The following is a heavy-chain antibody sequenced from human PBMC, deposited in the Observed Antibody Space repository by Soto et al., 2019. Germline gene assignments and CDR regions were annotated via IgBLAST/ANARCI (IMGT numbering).Heavy chain of an antibody. V-gene: IGHV3-30*18. Sequence: PGGSLILSCAAPGFTFSSYCMHWVRQAPGKGLEWVAVISCDGSNKYYADSVKGRFTISRDNSKNTLYLQMNSLRAEDTAVYYCAKGGIYCSSTSCYRYYYYYMDVWGKGTTVTVSS. D-gene: IGHD2-2*02. CDR2: ISCDGSNK. CDR3: AKGGIYCSSTSCYRYYYYYMDV. CDR1: GFTFSSYC. J-gene: IGHJ6*03.